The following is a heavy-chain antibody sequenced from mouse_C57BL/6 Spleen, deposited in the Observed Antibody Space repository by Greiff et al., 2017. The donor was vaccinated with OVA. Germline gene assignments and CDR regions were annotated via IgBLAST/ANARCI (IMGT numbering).Heavy chain of an antibody. CDR1: GYTFTSYW. J-gene: IGHJ2*01. D-gene: IGHD2-2*01. CDR2: IYPSDSET. CDR3: ASSTMVTTDYFDY. V-gene: IGHV1-61*01. Sequence: VQLQQPGAELVRPGSSVKLSCKASGYTFTSYWMDWVKQRPGQGLEWIGNIYPSDSETHYNQKFKDKATLTVDKSSSTAYMQLSSLTSEDSAVYYCASSTMVTTDYFDYWGQGTTLTVSS.